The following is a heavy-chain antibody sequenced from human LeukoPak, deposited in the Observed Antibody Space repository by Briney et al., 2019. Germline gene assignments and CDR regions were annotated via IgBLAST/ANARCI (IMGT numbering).Heavy chain of an antibody. Sequence: GGSLRLSCAASGFTFSSYEMNWVRQAPGKGLEWVSSISSSSSYIYYADSVKGRFTISRDNAKNSLYLQMNSLRAEDTAVYYCAKNLIAAAGDYWGQGTLVTVSS. V-gene: IGHV3-21*01. CDR2: ISSSSSYI. J-gene: IGHJ4*02. D-gene: IGHD6-13*01. CDR3: AKNLIAAAGDY. CDR1: GFTFSSYE.